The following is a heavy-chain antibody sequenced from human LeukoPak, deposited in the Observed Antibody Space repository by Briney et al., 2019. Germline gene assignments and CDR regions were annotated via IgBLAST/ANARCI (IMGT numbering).Heavy chain of an antibody. J-gene: IGHJ4*02. CDR3: ARDQRYSYPDY. V-gene: IGHV3-33*01. CDR2: IWYDGSNK. D-gene: IGHD5-18*01. Sequence: GGSLRLSCAASGFTFSSYGMHWVRQAPGKGLEWVAVIWYDGSNKYYADSVKGRFTISRDNSKNTLYLQMNSLRAEDTAVYYCARDQRYSYPDYWGQGTLVTVSS. CDR1: GFTFSSYG.